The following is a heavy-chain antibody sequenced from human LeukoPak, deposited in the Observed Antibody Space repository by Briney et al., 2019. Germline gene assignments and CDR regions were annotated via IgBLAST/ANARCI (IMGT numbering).Heavy chain of an antibody. CDR3: ASLNVDTAMPTDY. CDR1: GGSISSYY. CDR2: IYYSGSI. D-gene: IGHD5-18*01. J-gene: IGHJ4*02. V-gene: IGHV4-59*08. Sequence: PSETLSLTCTVSGGSISSYYWSWIRQPPGKGLEWIGYIYYSGSINYNPSLKSRVTISVDTSKNQFSLKLSSVTAADTAVYYCASLNVDTAMPTDYWGQGTLVTVSS.